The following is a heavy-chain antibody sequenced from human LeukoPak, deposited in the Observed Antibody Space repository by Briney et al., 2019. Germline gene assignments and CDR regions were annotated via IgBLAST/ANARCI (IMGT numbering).Heavy chain of an antibody. J-gene: IGHJ6*03. D-gene: IGHD1-26*01. V-gene: IGHV4-59*12. Sequence: PSETLSLTCTVSGGSINNYYWSWIRQPPGKGLELIGYIYYSGSTNYNPSLKSRVTISVDTSKNQFSLKLSSVTAADTAFYYCASQGHHGKIVGTTLSYFYMDVWGKGTTVTVSS. CDR3: ASQGHHGKIVGTTLSYFYMDV. CDR2: IYYSGST. CDR1: GGSINNYY.